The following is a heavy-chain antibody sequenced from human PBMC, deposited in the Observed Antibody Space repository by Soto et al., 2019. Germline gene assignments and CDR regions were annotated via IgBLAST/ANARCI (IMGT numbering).Heavy chain of an antibody. CDR2: IIPIFGTA. J-gene: IGHJ4*02. V-gene: IGHV1-69*06. D-gene: IGHD3-3*01. Sequence: SVKVSCKASGGTFSSYAISWVRQAPGQGLEWMGGIIPIFGTANYAQKFQGRVTITADKSTSTAYMELSSLRSEDTAVYYCARVSWYDLWSGPGYFDYWGQGTLVTVSS. CDR1: GGTFSSYA. CDR3: ARVSWYDLWSGPGYFDY.